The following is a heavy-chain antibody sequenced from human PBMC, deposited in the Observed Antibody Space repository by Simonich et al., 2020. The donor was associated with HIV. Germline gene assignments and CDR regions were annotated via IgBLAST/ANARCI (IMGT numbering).Heavy chain of an antibody. CDR1: GYTLTELS. J-gene: IGHJ1*01. D-gene: IGHD3-22*01. Sequence: QVQLVQSGAEVKKPGASVKVSCKVSGYTLTELSMHWVRQAPGKGLEWVGSFDLEEGETINVQKFQGRVSMTEDPSTDTAYMELSSLRFEDTAVYYCARDIQDYDDSSGYYLWGQGTLVTVSS. CDR3: ARDIQDYDDSSGYYL. V-gene: IGHV1-24*01. CDR2: FDLEEGET.